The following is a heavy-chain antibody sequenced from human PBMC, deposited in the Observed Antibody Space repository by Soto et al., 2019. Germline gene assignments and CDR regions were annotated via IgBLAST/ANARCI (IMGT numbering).Heavy chain of an antibody. J-gene: IGHJ6*02. CDR3: ARGAPITIFGVVMNYYGMDV. D-gene: IGHD3-3*01. V-gene: IGHV4-34*01. CDR2: INHSGST. CDR1: GGSFSGYY. Sequence: SETLSLTCAVYGGSFSGYYWSWIRQPPGKGLEWIGEINHSGSTNYNPSLKSRVTISVDTSKNQFSLKLSSVTAADTAVYYCARGAPITIFGVVMNYYGMDVWGQGTTVTVSS.